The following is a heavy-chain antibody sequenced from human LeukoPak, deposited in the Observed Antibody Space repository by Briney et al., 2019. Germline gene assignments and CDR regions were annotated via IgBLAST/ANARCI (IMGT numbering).Heavy chain of an antibody. CDR2: INPNSGGT. V-gene: IGHV1-2*04. CDR1: GYTFTGYY. CDR3: ARGTYSSPNNLSGLLVDY. Sequence: ASVKVSCKASGYTFTGYYMHWVRQAPGQGLEWMGWINPNSGGTNYAQKFQGWVTMTRDTSISTAYMELSRLRSDDTAVYYCARGTYSSPNNLSGLLVDYWGQGTLVTVSS. D-gene: IGHD6-13*01. J-gene: IGHJ4*02.